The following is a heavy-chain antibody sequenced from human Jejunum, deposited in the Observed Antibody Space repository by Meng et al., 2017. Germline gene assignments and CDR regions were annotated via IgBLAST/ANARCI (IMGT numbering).Heavy chain of an antibody. CDR3: TRGTEVLSDKGDL. CDR1: GFTLSSYW. V-gene: IGHV3-74*01. CDR2: INSDGSSA. Sequence: EVQLVGSGGGLVQPGGSLRLSCAASGFTLSSYWMQWVRQAPGKGLVWLARINSDGSSARYADSVKGRFTISRDNAKNTLFLQMDSLRAEDTAVYYCTRGTEVLSDKGDLWGQGTLVTVSS. D-gene: IGHD2-8*02. J-gene: IGHJ5*02.